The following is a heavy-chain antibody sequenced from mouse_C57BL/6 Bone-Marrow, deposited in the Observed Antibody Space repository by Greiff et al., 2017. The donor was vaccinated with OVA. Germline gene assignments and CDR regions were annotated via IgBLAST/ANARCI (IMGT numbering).Heavy chain of an antibody. D-gene: IGHD1-1*01. Sequence: EVKLVESGGGLVKPGGSLKLSCAASGFTFSSYTMSWVRQTPEQRLEWVATISGGGGNTYYPDSVKGRFTISRDNAKNTLYLQMSSLRSEDTALYYCARHVDYYGSSYHSGFAYWGQGTLVTVSA. CDR3: ARHVDYYGSSYHSGFAY. CDR2: ISGGGGNT. V-gene: IGHV5-9*01. J-gene: IGHJ3*01. CDR1: GFTFSSYT.